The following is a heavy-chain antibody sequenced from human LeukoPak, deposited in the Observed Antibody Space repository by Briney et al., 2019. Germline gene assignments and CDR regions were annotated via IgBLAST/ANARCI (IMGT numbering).Heavy chain of an antibody. CDR1: GYSFTSYW. V-gene: IGHV5-51*01. J-gene: IGHJ3*02. CDR2: IYPGDSDT. CDR3: ARQGVFERGVVPAAILSGQDAFDI. Sequence: GESLKISCKGSGYSFTSYWIGWVRQMPGKGLEWMGIIYPGDSDTRYSPSFQGQVTISADKSISTAYLQWSSLKASDTAMYYCARQGVFERGVVPAAILSGQDAFDIWGQGTMVTVSS. D-gene: IGHD2-2*01.